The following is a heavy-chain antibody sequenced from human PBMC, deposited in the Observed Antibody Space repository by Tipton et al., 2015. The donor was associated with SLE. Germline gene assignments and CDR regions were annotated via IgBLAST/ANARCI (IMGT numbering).Heavy chain of an antibody. J-gene: IGHJ4*02. CDR3: ARVSYYGSGSYYPLNY. D-gene: IGHD3-10*01. CDR1: GGSISSYY. V-gene: IGHV4-59*01. CDR2: IYYSGST. Sequence: LRLSCTVSGGSISSYYWSWIRQPARKGLEWIGYIYYSGSTNYNPSLKSRVTISVDTSKNQFSLKLSSVTAADTAVYYCARVSYYGSGSYYPLNYWGQGTLVTVSS.